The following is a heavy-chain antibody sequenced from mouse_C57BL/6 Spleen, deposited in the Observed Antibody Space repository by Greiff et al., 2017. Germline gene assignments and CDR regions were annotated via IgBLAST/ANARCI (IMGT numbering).Heavy chain of an antibody. Sequence: VKLEESGPGLVQPSQSLSITCTVSGFSLTSYGVHWVRQAPGKGLEWLGVIWSGGSTNYNAAFISRLSISKDNSKSQVFFKMNSLQADDTAIYYCARRNYYGSSSYAMDYWGQGTSVTVSS. J-gene: IGHJ4*01. D-gene: IGHD1-1*01. CDR3: ARRNYYGSSSYAMDY. CDR1: GFSLTSYG. CDR2: IWSGGST. V-gene: IGHV2-2*01.